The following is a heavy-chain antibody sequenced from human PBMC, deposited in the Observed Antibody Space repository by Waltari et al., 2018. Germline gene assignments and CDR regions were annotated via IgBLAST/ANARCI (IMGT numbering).Heavy chain of an antibody. CDR1: GGSISRRSYS. CDR3: ARGSYYYDSSGYHDY. D-gene: IGHD3-22*01. J-gene: IGHJ4*02. V-gene: IGHV4-61*02. CDR2: IYTSGST. Sequence: QVQLQESGPGLVKPSQTLSLPCTVSGGSISRRSYSWRWIRQPAGKGLEWIGRIYTSGSTNYNPSLKSRVTISVDTSKNQFSLKLSSVTAADTAVYYCARGSYYYDSSGYHDYWGQGTLVTVSS.